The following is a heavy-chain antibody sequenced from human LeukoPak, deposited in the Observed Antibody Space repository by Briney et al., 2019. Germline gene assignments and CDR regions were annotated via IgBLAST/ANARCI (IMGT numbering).Heavy chain of an antibody. J-gene: IGHJ3*02. Sequence: QSGGSLRLSCAASGFTFDDYAMHWVRQAPGKGLEWVSGISWNSGSIGYADSVKGRFTISRDNAKNSLYLQMNSLRAEDMALYYCAKGLSSGPRAAFDIWGQGTMVTVSS. V-gene: IGHV3-9*03. D-gene: IGHD3-22*01. CDR1: GFTFDDYA. CDR3: AKGLSSGPRAAFDI. CDR2: ISWNSGSI.